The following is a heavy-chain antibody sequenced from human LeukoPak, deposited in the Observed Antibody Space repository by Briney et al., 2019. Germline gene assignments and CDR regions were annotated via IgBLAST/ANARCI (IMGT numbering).Heavy chain of an antibody. V-gene: IGHV3-48*03. CDR3: ARDHPTYTSSDGFDY. CDR2: ISSRSSSM. J-gene: IGHJ4*02. Sequence: QAGGSLRLSCAASGFSFSSYEMNWVRQAPGKGLEWVSYISSRSSSMFYADSVKGRFTISRDNAKNSLYLQMNGLRVEDTAVYYCARDHPTYTSSDGFDYWGQGTLVIVSS. D-gene: IGHD6-13*01. CDR1: GFSFSSYE.